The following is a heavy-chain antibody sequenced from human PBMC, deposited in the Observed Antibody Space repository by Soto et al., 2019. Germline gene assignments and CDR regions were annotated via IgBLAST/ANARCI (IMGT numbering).Heavy chain of an antibody. D-gene: IGHD6-13*01. V-gene: IGHV5-51*03. CDR1: GYSFTSYW. CDR3: ARRLAAAGTDAFDV. CDR2: IYPGDSDT. J-gene: IGHJ3*01. Sequence: EVQLVQSGAEVKKPGESLKISCKGSGYSFTSYWIGWVRQVPGKGLEWLGIIYPGDSDTTYSPSFQGQVIFSADKSISTAYLQWSSLKASDTAMYYCARRLAAAGTDAFDVWGQGTMVTVSS.